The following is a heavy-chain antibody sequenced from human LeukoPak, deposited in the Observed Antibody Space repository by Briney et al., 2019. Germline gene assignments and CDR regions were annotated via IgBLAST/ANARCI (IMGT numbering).Heavy chain of an antibody. V-gene: IGHV3-48*02. D-gene: IGHD4-23*01. CDR1: GFAFINYN. J-gene: IGHJ4*02. CDR3: ARETVGLDY. Sequence: GGSLRLSCAASGFAFINYNMNWVRQAPGKGLEWIAYISDSSGTIYYADSVKGRFTISRDNAKNSLYLQMNSLRDEDTAVYYCARETVGLDYWGQGTLVTVSS. CDR2: ISDSSGTI.